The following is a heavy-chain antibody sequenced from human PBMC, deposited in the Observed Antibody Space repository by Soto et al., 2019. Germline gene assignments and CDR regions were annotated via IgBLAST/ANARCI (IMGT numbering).Heavy chain of an antibody. CDR3: ARSRSYYVEDFQK. V-gene: IGHV4-31*03. CDR1: GDSISTEGYY. CDR2: IYYSGLT. Sequence: SETLSLTCSVSGDSISTEGYYWSWIRQHPGKGLEWIWYIYYSGLTSYNPSLKSRVTISRATSKNQFYLKLSSVTAADTAVYYCARSRSYYVEDFQKWGQGTLVTVSS. D-gene: IGHD1-26*01. J-gene: IGHJ1*01.